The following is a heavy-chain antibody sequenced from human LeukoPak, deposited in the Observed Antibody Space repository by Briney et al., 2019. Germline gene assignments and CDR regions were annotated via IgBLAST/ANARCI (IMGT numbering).Heavy chain of an antibody. CDR3: AKDGVYGPGCCYYFDY. CDR2: IWYDGSNK. J-gene: IGHJ4*02. V-gene: IGHV3-33*06. CDR1: GFTFSTYG. D-gene: IGHD3-10*01. Sequence: PGGSLRLSCGASGFTFSTYGMHWVRQAPGKGLEWVAIIWYDGSNKYYADSVKGRFTISRDNSKNTLYLQMNSLRAEDTAVYYCAKDGVYGPGCCYYFDYWGQGTLVTVSS.